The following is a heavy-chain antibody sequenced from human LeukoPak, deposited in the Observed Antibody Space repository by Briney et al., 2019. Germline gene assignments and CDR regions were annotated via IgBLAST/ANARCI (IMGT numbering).Heavy chain of an antibody. V-gene: IGHV3-30*04. CDR2: ISYDGSNK. CDR1: GFTFSSYA. D-gene: IGHD6-6*01. CDR3: ARDFRVAARPAGA. Sequence: PGRSLRLSCAASGFTFSSYAMHWVRQAPGKGLEWVAVISYDGSNKYYADSVKGRFTISRDNSKNTLYLQMNSLRAEDTAVYYCARDFRVAARPAGAWGQGTLVTVSS. J-gene: IGHJ5*02.